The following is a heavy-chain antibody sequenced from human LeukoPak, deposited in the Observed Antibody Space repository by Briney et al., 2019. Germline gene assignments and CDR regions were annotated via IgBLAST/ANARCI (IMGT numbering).Heavy chain of an antibody. CDR3: ASPEFPAGRIDY. Sequence: SETLSLTCTVSGGSISSSSYYWGWIRQPPGKGLEWIGSIYYSGSTYYNPSLKSRVTISVDTSKNQFSLKLSSVTAADTAVYYCASPEFPAGRIDYWGQGTLVTVSS. CDR1: GGSISSSSYY. J-gene: IGHJ4*02. D-gene: IGHD3-10*01. V-gene: IGHV4-39*01. CDR2: IYYSGST.